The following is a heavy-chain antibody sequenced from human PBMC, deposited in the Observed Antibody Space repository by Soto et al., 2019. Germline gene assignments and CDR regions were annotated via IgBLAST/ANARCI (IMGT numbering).Heavy chain of an antibody. J-gene: IGHJ6*02. CDR2: ISPGASHT. V-gene: IGHV5-51*01. CDR1: YNCANHW. Sequence: YNCANHWSRRMLPIPGKVLDWMGIISPGASHTRYSPSFPGQATISADKSISTAYLQWSSLPAPDTAMYYCARWYSRGWPLSYYYGMDVWGQRTTVNVSS. D-gene: IGHD6-19*01. CDR3: ARWYSRGWPLSYYYGMDV.